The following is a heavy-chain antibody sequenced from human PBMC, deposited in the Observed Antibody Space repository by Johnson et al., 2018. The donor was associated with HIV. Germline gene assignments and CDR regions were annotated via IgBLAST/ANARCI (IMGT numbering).Heavy chain of an antibody. CDR2: ISNDGGSK. CDR3: ARGNGRLSAFDI. Sequence: QVQLVESGGGVFRPGQSLRLSCAASGFTFRNYGMHWVRQAPGKGLEWVTFISNDGGSKYYADSVRGRFTISRDNAKNSLYLQMNSLRAEDTAVYYCARGNGRLSAFDIWGQGTMVTVSS. CDR1: GFTFRNYG. V-gene: IGHV3-30*19. J-gene: IGHJ3*02.